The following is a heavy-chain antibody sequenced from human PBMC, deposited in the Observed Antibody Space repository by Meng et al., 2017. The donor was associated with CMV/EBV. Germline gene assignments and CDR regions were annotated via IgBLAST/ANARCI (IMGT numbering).Heavy chain of an antibody. CDR2: IKSKIDGGTT. D-gene: IGHD2-2*01. J-gene: IGHJ4*02. CDR3: TTPGCSSTTCYTRLSY. CDR1: GFTSSNAW. Sequence: GGSLRLSCAASGFTSSNAWMSWVRQAPGKGLEWVGRIKSKIDGGTTDYAAPVKGRFTISRDDSQNTLFLQMDSLKTEDTATYYCTTPGCSSTTCYTRLSYWGQGTVVTVSS. V-gene: IGHV3-15*01.